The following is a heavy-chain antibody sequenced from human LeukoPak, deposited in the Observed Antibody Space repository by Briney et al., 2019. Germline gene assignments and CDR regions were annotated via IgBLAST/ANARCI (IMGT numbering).Heavy chain of an antibody. CDR2: IYYSGST. CDR3: ARYWGPYDNSGAYFDY. D-gene: IGHD3-22*01. J-gene: IGHJ4*02. Sequence: SETLSLTCTVSGVSISSSSYYWVCLRQPPGKGLEWIATIYYSGSTYYNPSLKSRVTISVDTSKNQFSLKLSSVTAADTAMYYCARYWGPYDNSGAYFDYWGQGTLVTVSS. CDR1: GVSISSSSYY. V-gene: IGHV4-39*01.